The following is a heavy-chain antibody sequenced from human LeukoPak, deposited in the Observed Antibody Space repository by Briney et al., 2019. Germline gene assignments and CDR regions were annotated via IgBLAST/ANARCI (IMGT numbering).Heavy chain of an antibody. CDR1: GFTISSDY. Sequence: GGSLRLSCAASGFTISSDYVTWVRQAPGKGLEWVSIIYSGGSTNYADSVKGRFTISRDNSKNTLYLQMNSLRAEDTAVYYCAKGPTYYYDSSAYFGYWGQGTLVTVSS. D-gene: IGHD3-22*01. V-gene: IGHV3-53*01. CDR2: IYSGGST. J-gene: IGHJ4*02. CDR3: AKGPTYYYDSSAYFGY.